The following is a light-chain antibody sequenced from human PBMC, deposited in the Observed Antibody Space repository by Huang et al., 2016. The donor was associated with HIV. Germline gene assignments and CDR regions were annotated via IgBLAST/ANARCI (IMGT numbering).Light chain of an antibody. CDR1: QSMNSY. V-gene: IGKV3-11*01. J-gene: IGKJ2*01. CDR3: QQRLNWPLT. CDR2: DAS. Sequence: EILLTQSPATLSLSPGERATLSCRASQSMNSYLAWYQHKPGQAPRLLIDDASNRATDIPARFSGSGSGTDFTLTISSLEPEDFAVYYCQQRLNWPLTFGQGTKLEIK.